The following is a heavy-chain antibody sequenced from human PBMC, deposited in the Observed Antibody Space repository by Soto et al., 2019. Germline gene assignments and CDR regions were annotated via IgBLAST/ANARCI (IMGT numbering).Heavy chain of an antibody. J-gene: IGHJ5*02. D-gene: IGHD3-3*01. V-gene: IGHV3-49*03. CDR3: TRDRPLRFLEWLTSDWFDP. Sequence: GGSLRLSCTASGFTFGYYAMSWFRQAPGKGLEWVGFIRSKAYGGTTEYAASVKGRFTISRDDSKSIAYLQMNSLKTEDTAVYYCTRDRPLRFLEWLTSDWFDPWGQGTLVTVSS. CDR2: IRSKAYGGTT. CDR1: GFTFGYYA.